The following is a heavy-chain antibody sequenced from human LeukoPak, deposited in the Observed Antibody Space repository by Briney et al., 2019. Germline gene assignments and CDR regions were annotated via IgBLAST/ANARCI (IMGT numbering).Heavy chain of an antibody. CDR1: GYTFTSYD. Sequence: GASVKVSCKASGYTFTSYDINWVRQATGQGLEWMGWMNPNSGNTGYAQKFQGRVTITRNTSISTAYMELSSLRSEDTAVYYCARIRKSSSWYRRNWFDPWGQGTLVTVSS. V-gene: IGHV1-8*03. CDR3: ARIRKSSSWYRRNWFDP. J-gene: IGHJ5*02. CDR2: MNPNSGNT. D-gene: IGHD6-13*01.